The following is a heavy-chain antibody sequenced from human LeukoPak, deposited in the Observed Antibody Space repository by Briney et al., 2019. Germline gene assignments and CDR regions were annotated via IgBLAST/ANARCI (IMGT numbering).Heavy chain of an antibody. D-gene: IGHD4-11*01. V-gene: IGHV1-69*05. Sequence: SVKVSCKXSGGTFSSYAISWVRQAPRQGLEWMGRIIPIFGTANYAQKFQGRVTITTDESTSTAYMELSSLRSEDTAVYYCARDRDDYSNYVVSDYWGQGTLVTVSS. CDR1: GGTFSSYA. J-gene: IGHJ4*02. CDR3: ARDRDDYSNYVVSDY. CDR2: IIPIFGTA.